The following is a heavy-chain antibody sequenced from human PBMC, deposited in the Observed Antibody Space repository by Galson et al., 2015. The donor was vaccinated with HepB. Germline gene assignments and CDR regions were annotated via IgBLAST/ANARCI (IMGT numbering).Heavy chain of an antibody. CDR2: ISYDGSNK. Sequence: SLRLSCAASGFTFSSYGMHWVRQAPGKGLEWVAVISYDGSNKYYADSVKGRFPISRDNSKNTLYLQMNSLRAEDTAVYYCAKREYGLIDYWGQGTLVTVSS. CDR1: GFTFSSYG. CDR3: AKREYGLIDY. J-gene: IGHJ4*02. D-gene: IGHD2/OR15-2a*01. V-gene: IGHV3-30*18.